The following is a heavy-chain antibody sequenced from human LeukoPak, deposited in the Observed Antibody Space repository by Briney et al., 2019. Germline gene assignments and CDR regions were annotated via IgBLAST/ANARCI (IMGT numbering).Heavy chain of an antibody. J-gene: IGHJ4*02. CDR2: INHSGGT. CDR3: ARGHPLLDY. Sequence: PGGSLRLSCAASGFTFSSYSMNWVRQPPGKGLEWIGEINHSGGTNYNSSLKSRVTISVDTSKNQFSLKLSSVTAADTAVYYCARGHPLLDYWGQGTLVTVSS. D-gene: IGHD2-2*01. V-gene: IGHV4-34*01. CDR1: GFTFSSYS.